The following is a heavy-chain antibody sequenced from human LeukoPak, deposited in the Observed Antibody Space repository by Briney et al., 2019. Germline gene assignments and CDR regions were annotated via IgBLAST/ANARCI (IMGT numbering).Heavy chain of an antibody. J-gene: IGHJ4*02. Sequence: GGSLRLSCAASGFTFYDYGMTWVRQAPGKGLEWVSSISSSSSYIYYADSVKGRFTISRDNAKNSLYLQMNSLRAEDTAVYYCARVKGIAAARHFDYWGQGTLVTVSS. CDR3: ARVKGIAAARHFDY. CDR1: GFTFYDYG. CDR2: ISSSSSYI. V-gene: IGHV3-21*01. D-gene: IGHD6-13*01.